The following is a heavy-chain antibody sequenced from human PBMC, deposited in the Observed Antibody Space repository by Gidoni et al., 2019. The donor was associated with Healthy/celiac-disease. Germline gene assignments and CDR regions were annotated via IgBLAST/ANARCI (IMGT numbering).Heavy chain of an antibody. V-gene: IGHV3-15*01. CDR1: GFTFSTAW. CDR2: IKSKTDGGTT. D-gene: IGHD4-4*01. CDR3: TTDPPDYSFWTPYYYYGMDV. J-gene: IGHJ6*02. Sequence: EVQLVESVGGLVKPGGSLRLSCAASGFTFSTAWMSWVRQAPGKGLEWVGRIKSKTDGGTTDYAAPVKGRFTISRDDSKNTLYLQMNSLKTEDTAVYYCTTDPPDYSFWTPYYYYGMDVWGQGTTVTVYS.